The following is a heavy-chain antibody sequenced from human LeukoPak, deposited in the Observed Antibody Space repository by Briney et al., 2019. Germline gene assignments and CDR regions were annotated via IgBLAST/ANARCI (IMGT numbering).Heavy chain of an antibody. CDR1: GFTFSSYA. J-gene: IGHJ4*02. V-gene: IGHV3-23*01. Sequence: GGSLRLSCAASGFTFSSYAMSWVRQAPGKGLEWVSAISGSGGSTYYADSVKGRLTISRDNSKNTLYLQMNSLRAEDTAVYYCAKVPSYSSSWCDYWGQGTLVTVSS. CDR3: AKVPSYSSSWCDY. D-gene: IGHD6-13*01. CDR2: ISGSGGST.